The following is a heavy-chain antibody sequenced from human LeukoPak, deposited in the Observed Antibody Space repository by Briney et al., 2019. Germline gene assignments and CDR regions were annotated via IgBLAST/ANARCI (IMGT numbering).Heavy chain of an antibody. CDR3: AKGDRGNFDY. J-gene: IGHJ4*02. CDR2: ISGSGGST. Sequence: PGGSLTLSCAVSGVTFSSYSLYWGRQPPGKGLEWVSAISGSGGSTYYADSVKGRFTISRDNSKNTLYLQMNSLRAEDTAVYYCAKGDRGNFDYWGQGTLVTVSS. CDR1: GVTFSSYS. V-gene: IGHV3-23*01. D-gene: IGHD2-15*01.